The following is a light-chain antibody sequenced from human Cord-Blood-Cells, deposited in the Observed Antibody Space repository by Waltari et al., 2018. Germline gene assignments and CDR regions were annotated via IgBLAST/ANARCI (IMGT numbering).Light chain of an antibody. Sequence: DIQMTQSPSSLSASVGDRVTITCRASQSISSYFNWYQQKPGKAPKPLIYAASSLQSGVPSRFSGSGSGTEFTLTISSLQPEDFATYYCQQSYSTPITFGQGTRLEIK. CDR1: QSISSY. V-gene: IGKV1-39*01. CDR2: AAS. J-gene: IGKJ5*01. CDR3: QQSYSTPIT.